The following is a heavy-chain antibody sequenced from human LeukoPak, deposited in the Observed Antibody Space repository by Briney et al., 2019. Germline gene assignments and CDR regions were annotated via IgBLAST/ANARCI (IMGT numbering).Heavy chain of an antibody. V-gene: IGHV1-8*01. J-gene: IGHJ4*02. CDR1: GYTFTSYD. CDR3: ARTALYCSGGSCYIFDY. CDR2: MNPNSGNT. Sequence: GASVKVSCKASGYTFTSYDINRVRQATGQGLEWMGWMNPNSGNTGYAQKFQGRVTMTRNTSISTAYMELSSLRSEDTAVYYCARTALYCSGGSCYIFDYWGQGTLVTVSS. D-gene: IGHD2-15*01.